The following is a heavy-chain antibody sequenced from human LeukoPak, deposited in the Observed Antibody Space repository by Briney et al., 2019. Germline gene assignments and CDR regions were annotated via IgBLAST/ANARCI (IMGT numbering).Heavy chain of an antibody. CDR3: AKDRTVGASYWYFDL. V-gene: IGHV3-23*01. D-gene: IGHD1-26*01. J-gene: IGHJ2*01. CDR1: GFSFSAYA. Sequence: GGSLRLSCAASGFSFSAYAMSWVRQAPGKGLEWVSAISGSGGLTYYADSVKGRFTISRDSSKNTLFLHMNTLRAEDTAIYYCAKDRTVGASYWYFDLWGRGTLVTVSS. CDR2: ISGSGGLT.